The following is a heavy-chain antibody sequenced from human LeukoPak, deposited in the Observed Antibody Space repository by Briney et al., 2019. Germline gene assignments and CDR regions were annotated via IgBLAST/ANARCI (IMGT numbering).Heavy chain of an antibody. Sequence: GGSLRLSCAASGFTFSSYGTHWVRQAPGKGLEWVAVIWYDGSNKYYADSVKGRFTISRDNSKNTLYLQMNSLRAEDTAVYYCARAHLYCSGGSCYLIDYWGQGTLVTVSS. V-gene: IGHV3-33*01. CDR3: ARAHLYCSGGSCYLIDY. D-gene: IGHD2-15*01. CDR2: IWYDGSNK. CDR1: GFTFSSYG. J-gene: IGHJ4*02.